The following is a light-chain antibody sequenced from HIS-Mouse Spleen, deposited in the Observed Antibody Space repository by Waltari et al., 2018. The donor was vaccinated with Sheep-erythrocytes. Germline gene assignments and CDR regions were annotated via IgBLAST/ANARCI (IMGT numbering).Light chain of an antibody. CDR2: LGS. J-gene: IGKJ5*01. CDR3: MQALQTPT. V-gene: IGKV2-28*01. Sequence: DIVMTQSPLSLPVTPAEPASISCRFSQSLLHSNGYNYLDWYLQKPGQSPQLLIYLGSHRASGVPSRFSGSGSGTDFTLKISRVEAEDVGVYYCMQALQTPTFGQGTRLEIK. CDR1: QSLLHSNGYNY.